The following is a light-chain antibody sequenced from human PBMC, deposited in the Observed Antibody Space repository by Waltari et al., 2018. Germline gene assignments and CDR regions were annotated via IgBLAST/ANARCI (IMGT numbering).Light chain of an antibody. J-gene: IGLJ3*02. Sequence: QAVVTQEPSLTVSPGGTVTLTCGSSTGAVTSGHYPYWFQQKPGQAPRTLVYDTSNNPPWTPARFSGSLRGGKAALTLSGAQPEDEAEYYCLLSYSGARVFGGGTKLTVL. CDR3: LLSYSGARV. V-gene: IGLV7-46*01. CDR2: DTS. CDR1: TGAVTSGHY.